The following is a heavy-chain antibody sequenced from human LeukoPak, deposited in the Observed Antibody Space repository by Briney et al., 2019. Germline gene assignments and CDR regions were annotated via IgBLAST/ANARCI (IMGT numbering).Heavy chain of an antibody. CDR3: AREAYDSGSFRTDYYYMDV. J-gene: IGHJ6*03. CDR1: GYTFTNYG. Sequence: GASVKVSCKASGYTFTNYGIHWVRQAPGQGLEWMGWISAYNGNTNSAQKLQGRVTMTTDTSTSTAYMELRSLRSDDKAVYYCAREAYDSGSFRTDYYYMDVWGKGTTVTISS. CDR2: ISAYNGNT. V-gene: IGHV1-18*01. D-gene: IGHD3-10*01.